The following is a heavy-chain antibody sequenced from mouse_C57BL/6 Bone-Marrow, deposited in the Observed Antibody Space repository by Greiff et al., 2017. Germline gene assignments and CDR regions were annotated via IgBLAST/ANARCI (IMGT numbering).Heavy chain of an antibody. CDR3: ARGGSSSYAMDY. CDR2: FNPSTGGT. V-gene: IGHV1-42*01. Sequence: EVQLQQSGPELVKPGASVKISCKASGYSFTGYYMNWVKQSPEKSLEWIGEFNPSTGGTTYNQKFKTKATLTVDKSSSTAYMQLKSLTSADYAVYYCARGGSSSYAMDYWGQGTSVTVSS. D-gene: IGHD1-1*01. J-gene: IGHJ4*01. CDR1: GYSFTGYY.